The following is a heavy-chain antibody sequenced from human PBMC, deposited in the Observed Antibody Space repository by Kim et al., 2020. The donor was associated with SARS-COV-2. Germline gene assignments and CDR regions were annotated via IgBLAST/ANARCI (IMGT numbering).Heavy chain of an antibody. D-gene: IGHD6-6*01. Sequence: STDYNPSLMGRLTMSVDTSKSQFSLKLSSVTVADTAIYFCARRQSSLDLDVWGKGTAVTVSS. CDR3: ARRQSSLDLDV. CDR2: ST. J-gene: IGHJ6*04. V-gene: IGHV4-34*01.